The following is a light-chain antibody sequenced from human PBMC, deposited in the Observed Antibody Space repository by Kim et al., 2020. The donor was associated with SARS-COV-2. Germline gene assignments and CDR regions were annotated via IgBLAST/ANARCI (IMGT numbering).Light chain of an antibody. CDR2: KAS. J-gene: IGKJ2*01. Sequence: CVGDRVTITCRARQNIAVWLAWYQRKPGKAPKLLIYKASNLESGVPSRFSGSGSGTEFTLTISSLQPDDFATYDCQQYQSYPYTFGQGTKLEI. CDR1: QNIAVW. V-gene: IGKV1-5*03. CDR3: QQYQSYPYT.